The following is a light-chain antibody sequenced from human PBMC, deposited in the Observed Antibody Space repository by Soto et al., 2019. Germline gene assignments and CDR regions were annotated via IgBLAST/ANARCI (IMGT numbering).Light chain of an antibody. V-gene: IGKV3-15*01. CDR1: QSGSNF. CDR3: QQYSNWPSWT. CDR2: GAS. J-gene: IGKJ1*01. Sequence: EKVMTQSPATLSMSPGERATLSCRASQSGSNFLAWYQQKPGQAPRLLIYGASTRATGIPARFSGSGSGTEFTLTISSLQSEDFAVYYCQQYSNWPSWTFGQGTKVEVK.